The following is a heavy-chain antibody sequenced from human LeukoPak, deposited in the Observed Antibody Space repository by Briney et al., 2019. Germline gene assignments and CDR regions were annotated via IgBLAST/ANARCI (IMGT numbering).Heavy chain of an antibody. Sequence: GGSLRLSCAASGFTFSDYYMSWIRQAPGKGLEWVSYNSSSSSYTNYADSVKGRFTISRDNAKNSLYLQMNSLRAEDTAVYYCARVPGGIAVALVDYWGQGTLVTVSS. J-gene: IGHJ4*02. CDR2: NSSSSSYT. CDR1: GFTFSDYY. CDR3: ARVPGGIAVALVDY. D-gene: IGHD6-19*01. V-gene: IGHV3-11*06.